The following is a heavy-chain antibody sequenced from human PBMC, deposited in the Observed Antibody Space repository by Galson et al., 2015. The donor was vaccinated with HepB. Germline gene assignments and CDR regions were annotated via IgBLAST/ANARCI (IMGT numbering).Heavy chain of an antibody. CDR3: AKSGPDPFAFDS. V-gene: IGHV3-23*01. CDR1: GFTFRDYD. CDR2: ISTSGSST. J-gene: IGHJ3*02. D-gene: IGHD1-26*01. Sequence: SLRLSCAASGFTFRDYDMSWVRQAPGKGLEWVSGISTSGSSTYYADSVKGRFTISRDNSKNTLYLQMDSLRAEDTAIFYCAKSGPDPFAFDSWGQGTMVTVSS.